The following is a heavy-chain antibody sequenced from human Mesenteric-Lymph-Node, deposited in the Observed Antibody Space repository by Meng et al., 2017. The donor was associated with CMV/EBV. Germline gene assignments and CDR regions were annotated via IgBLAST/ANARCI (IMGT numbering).Heavy chain of an antibody. Sequence: GESLKISCAASGFTFSSYAMHWVRQAPGKGLEWVAVISYDGSNKYYADSVKGRFTISRDNSKNTLYLQMNSLRGEDTGVYYCAKIAYTDYGTTNYGMDVWGQGTTVTVSS. CDR3: AKIAYTDYGTTNYGMDV. D-gene: IGHD4-17*01. J-gene: IGHJ6*02. CDR2: ISYDGSNK. CDR1: GFTFSSYA. V-gene: IGHV3-30-3*02.